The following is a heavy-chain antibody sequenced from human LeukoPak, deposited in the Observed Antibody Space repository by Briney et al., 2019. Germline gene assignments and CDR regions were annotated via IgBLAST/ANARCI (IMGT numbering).Heavy chain of an antibody. CDR2: ISSSSSYI. CDR3: ARGGNGWYDY. CDR1: GFTFSSYS. D-gene: IGHD6-19*01. Sequence: PGGSLRLSCAASGFTFSSYSMNWVRQAPGKGLEWVSSISSSSSYIYYADSVKGRFTISRDNAKNSLYLQTNSLRAEDTAVYYCARGGNGWYDYWGQGTLVTVSS. V-gene: IGHV3-21*01. J-gene: IGHJ4*02.